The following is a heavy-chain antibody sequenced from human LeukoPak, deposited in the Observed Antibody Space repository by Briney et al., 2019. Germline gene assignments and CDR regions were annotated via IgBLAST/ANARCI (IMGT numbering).Heavy chain of an antibody. CDR1: GGSITDYY. CDR2: INHSGST. D-gene: IGHD6-19*01. CDR3: AREGQAVAGNFDY. Sequence: SETLSLTCALSGGSITDYYYNWVRQPPGKGLEWIGEINHSGSTTYNPSLKSRVIIAVDTSKNQFSLKLTSVTAADTAVYFCAREGQAVAGNFDYWGQGTLVTVSS. J-gene: IGHJ4*02. V-gene: IGHV4-34*01.